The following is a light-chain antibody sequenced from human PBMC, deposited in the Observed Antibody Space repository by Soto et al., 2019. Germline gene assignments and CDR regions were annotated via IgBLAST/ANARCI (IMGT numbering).Light chain of an antibody. J-gene: IGKJ5*01. CDR1: QGVGST. Sequence: EIIMSQCPATLSVSPGERVTLSCRASQGVGSTLAWYQQKPGQAPRLLFYGASTGATGLPARFSGSGSGTEFTLTINSLQAEDCAVYYCQQYYNWPRTFGQGTRLEI. CDR2: GAS. CDR3: QQYYNWPRT. V-gene: IGKV3-15*01.